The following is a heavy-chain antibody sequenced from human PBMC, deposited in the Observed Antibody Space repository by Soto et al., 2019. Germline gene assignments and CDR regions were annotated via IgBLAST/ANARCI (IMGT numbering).Heavy chain of an antibody. Sequence: GVSLRLSCAASGFTFSSYGMHWVRQAPGKGLEWVAVISYDGSNKYYAGSLKGRFTISRDNSKNTLYLPMNSRRAEDTAVYYCAKDGRGYRYGPSKLDYCGQGTLVTVSS. CDR2: ISYDGSNK. CDR1: GFTFSSYG. J-gene: IGHJ4*02. V-gene: IGHV3-30*18. CDR3: AKDGRGYRYGPSKLDY. D-gene: IGHD5-18*01.